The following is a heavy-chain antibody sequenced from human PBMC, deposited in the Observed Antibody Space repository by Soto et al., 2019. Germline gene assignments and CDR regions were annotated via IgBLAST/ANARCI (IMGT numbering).Heavy chain of an antibody. Sequence: GGSLRLSCAASGFTVSSYGMHGVRQAPGKGLEWVAVISYDGSNKYYADSVKGRFTISRDNSKNTLYLQMNSLRAEDTAVYYCAKERCSGGSCYFYYYGMDVWGQGTTVTVSS. CDR3: AKERCSGGSCYFYYYGMDV. V-gene: IGHV3-30*18. CDR2: ISYDGSNK. CDR1: GFTVSSYG. J-gene: IGHJ6*02. D-gene: IGHD2-15*01.